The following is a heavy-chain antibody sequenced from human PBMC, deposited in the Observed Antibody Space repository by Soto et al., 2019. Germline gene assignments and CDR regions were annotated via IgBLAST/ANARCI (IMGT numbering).Heavy chain of an antibody. V-gene: IGHV3-23*01. D-gene: IGHD3-22*01. CDR2: ISGSGGST. Sequence: GGSLRLSCTASGFTFSSYAMSWVRQAPGKGLEWVSAISGSGGSTYYADSVKGRFTISRDNSKNTLYLQMNSLRAEDTAVYYCAKDANYYDSSGYTDYWGQGTLVTVSS. CDR3: AKDANYYDSSGYTDY. CDR1: GFTFSSYA. J-gene: IGHJ4*02.